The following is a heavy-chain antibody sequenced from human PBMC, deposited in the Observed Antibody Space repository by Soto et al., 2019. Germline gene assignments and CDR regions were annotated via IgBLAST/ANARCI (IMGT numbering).Heavy chain of an antibody. J-gene: IGHJ4*02. D-gene: IGHD3-10*02. CDR1: GYTFTSYG. V-gene: IGHV1-18*01. CDR3: ARERGLTASTLFGY. Sequence: QVQFVQSGPEVKMPGASVNVSCKASGYTFTSYGINWVRQAPGQGLEWMGRVSTYNGNTKYAQKFQGRVTMTTDTSTSTVYMHLRSLRSDDTAVYYCARERGLTASTLFGYWGQGTVVTDS. CDR2: VSTYNGNT.